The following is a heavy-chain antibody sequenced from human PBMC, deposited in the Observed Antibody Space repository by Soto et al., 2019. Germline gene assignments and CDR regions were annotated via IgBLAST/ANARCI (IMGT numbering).Heavy chain of an antibody. CDR2: ISGSGGSA. D-gene: IGHD6-19*01. CDR3: AKEGSRGWYYFDY. CDR1: GFTFSSCA. Sequence: GGSLRLSCAASGFTFSSCAMNWVRQAPGKGLEWVSTISGSGGSAYYADSVKGRFTISKDNSKNTLYLQMNSLRAEDTAVYFCAKEGSRGWYYFDYWGQGTLVTVSS. J-gene: IGHJ4*02. V-gene: IGHV3-23*01.